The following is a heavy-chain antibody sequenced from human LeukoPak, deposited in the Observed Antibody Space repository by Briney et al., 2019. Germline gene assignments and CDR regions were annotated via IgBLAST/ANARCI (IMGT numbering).Heavy chain of an antibody. CDR3: ARGPLRCFSVDY. D-gene: IGHD4/OR15-4a*01. V-gene: IGHV1-18*01. CDR2: ISGYNGNT. Sequence: GASVKVSCKASGYTFNNYAINWVRQATGQGLEWMGWISGYNGNTNYAPILQGRVTMTTDASTNTAYMELRSLRSDDTAFVYCARGPLRCFSVDYWGQGTLVTVSS. CDR1: GYTFNNYA. J-gene: IGHJ4*02.